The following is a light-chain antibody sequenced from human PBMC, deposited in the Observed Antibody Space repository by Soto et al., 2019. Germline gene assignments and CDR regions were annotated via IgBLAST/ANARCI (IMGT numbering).Light chain of an antibody. CDR3: QQYDSSPRS. V-gene: IGKV3-20*01. CDR1: QSLRSY. CDR2: GSS. J-gene: IGKJ1*01. Sequence: EVVLTQSPGTLSLSPGDRAALSCRASQSLRSYLAWYQQKPGQAPRLLIYGSSTRLTGSPDRFIGSGSRTDFTLTISRLEPEGFAVYYCQQYDSSPRSFGQGTKVEIK.